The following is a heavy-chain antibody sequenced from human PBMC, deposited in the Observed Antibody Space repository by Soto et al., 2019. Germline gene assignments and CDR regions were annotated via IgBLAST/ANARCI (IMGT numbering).Heavy chain of an antibody. CDR3: ARHPTIARFEIGLDV. CDR1: GGSVSGYY. D-gene: IGHD1-1*01. J-gene: IGHJ6*02. Sequence: SETLSLTCTVSGGSVSGYYWSWIRQPPGKGLEWIGYIYYRGTTIYSPSLDRRVTLSVDTAKDQVSLKLTSVTPADTAVYYCARHPTIARFEIGLDVCGHGSMVT. V-gene: IGHV4-59*08. CDR2: IYYRGTT.